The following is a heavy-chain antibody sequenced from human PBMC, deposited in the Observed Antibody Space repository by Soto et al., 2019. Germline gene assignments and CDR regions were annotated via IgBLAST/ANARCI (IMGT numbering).Heavy chain of an antibody. D-gene: IGHD5-18*01. CDR1: GESFSGYY. CDR3: ARSNLGGFNYGYI. CDR2: IHDSGST. J-gene: IGHJ4*02. V-gene: IGHV4-34*01. Sequence: SETLSLTCAVYGESFSGYYWSWIRQPPGKGLEWIGEIHDSGSTNYNPSLKSRLIISVDTSRNQFSLKLSSVTAADTAVYFCARSNLGGFNYGYIWGQGIQVTVSS.